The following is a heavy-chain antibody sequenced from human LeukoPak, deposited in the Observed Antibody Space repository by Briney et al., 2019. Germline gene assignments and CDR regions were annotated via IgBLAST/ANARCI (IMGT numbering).Heavy chain of an antibody. CDR3: AKDPPYYDILTGYSFRFDY. J-gene: IGHJ4*02. Sequence: PGGSLRLSCAVSGFKFSSYWMNWVRQVPGKGLMWVAHINTNGDSANYADSVKGRFTISRDNAKSTLSLQMNSLRAEDTAVYYCAKDPPYYDILTGYSFRFDYWGQGTLVTVSS. D-gene: IGHD3-9*01. CDR2: INTNGDSA. V-gene: IGHV3-74*01. CDR1: GFKFSSYW.